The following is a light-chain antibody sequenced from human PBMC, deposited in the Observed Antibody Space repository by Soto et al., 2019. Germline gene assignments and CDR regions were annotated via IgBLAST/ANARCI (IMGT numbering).Light chain of an antibody. V-gene: IGKV1-5*03. CDR3: QQYNSYPT. J-gene: IGKJ1*01. Sequence: DIQMTQSPSTLSASVGDRVTITCRASQSISSWLAWYQQKPGKAPKLLIYKASSLESGVPSRFSGSVSGTEFTLTISSLQPDDFATYYCQQYNSYPTFGHGTKVEIK. CDR1: QSISSW. CDR2: KAS.